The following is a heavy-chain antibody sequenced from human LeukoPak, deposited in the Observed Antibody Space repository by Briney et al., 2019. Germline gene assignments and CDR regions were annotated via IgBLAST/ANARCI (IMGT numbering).Heavy chain of an antibody. V-gene: IGHV3-74*01. CDR1: GFTFSRSW. CDR3: VKSMGVNDN. J-gene: IGHJ4*02. CDR2: INIDGTTT. D-gene: IGHD1-26*01. Sequence: TGGSLRLSCAASGFTFSRSWMHWVRQGPGKGLMWVSRINIDGTTTDYADPVKGRFTISRDDAKNTLYLQMNSLTVEDTAVYYCVKSMGVNDNWGQGTLVTVSS.